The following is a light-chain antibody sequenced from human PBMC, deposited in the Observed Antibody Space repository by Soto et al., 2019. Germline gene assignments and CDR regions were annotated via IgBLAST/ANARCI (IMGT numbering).Light chain of an antibody. CDR1: QSLVHSDGIAY. V-gene: IGKV2-30*02. CDR3: MQGTHWPIT. J-gene: IGKJ5*01. Sequence: DVVMTQSPLPLPVTLGQPASISCRSNQSLVHSDGIAYFSWFQQRPGRSPRRLIYKVSNRDSGVSARGSGSGSVSDFALKIRRVEGEDVGVYYCMQGTHWPITFGQGTRLEIK. CDR2: KVS.